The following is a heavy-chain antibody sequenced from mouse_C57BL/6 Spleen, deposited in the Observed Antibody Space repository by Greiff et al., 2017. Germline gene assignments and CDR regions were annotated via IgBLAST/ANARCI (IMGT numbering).Heavy chain of an antibody. CDR3: ARSGSSPYYYAMDY. CDR2: INPSTGGT. Sequence: EVHLVESGPELVKPGASVKISCKASGYSFTGYYMNWVKQSPEKSLEWIGEINPSTGGTTYNQKFKAKATLTVDKSSSTAYMQLKSLTSEDSAVYYCARSGSSPYYYAMDYWGQGTSVTVSS. D-gene: IGHD1-1*01. V-gene: IGHV1-42*01. CDR1: GYSFTGYY. J-gene: IGHJ4*01.